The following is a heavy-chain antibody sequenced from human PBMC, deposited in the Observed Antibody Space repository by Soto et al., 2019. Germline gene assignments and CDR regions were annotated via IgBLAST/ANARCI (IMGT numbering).Heavy chain of an antibody. J-gene: IGHJ5*02. CDR2: IYDTGST. CDR3: AKRAYGDPFDP. D-gene: IGHD4-17*01. CDR1: GGSISSSGYW. Sequence: HLQLQESGPGLVKPSETLSLTCAVSGGSISSSGYWWGLIRQPPGKGLELIATIYDTGSTFYNPSLKSRVTISADTSRNHFSLKLNSVTAADTAVYYCAKRAYGDPFDPWGQGALVTVSS. V-gene: IGHV4-39*02.